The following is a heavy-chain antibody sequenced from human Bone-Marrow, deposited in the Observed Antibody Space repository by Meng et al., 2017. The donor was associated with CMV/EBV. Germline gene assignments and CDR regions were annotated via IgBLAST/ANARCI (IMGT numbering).Heavy chain of an antibody. CDR3: ARGDCSRTSCYGGENYGMDS. CDR1: GFTFSSYA. J-gene: IGHJ6*02. CDR2: ISSSSIFI. Sequence: GGSLRLSCAASGFTFSSYAMNWVRQAPGKGLEWVSCISSSSIFIYYADSVKGRFTLSRDYAKNTLYPQMNSLRAEDTAGYYCARGDCSRTSCYGGENYGMDSWGQGTTVTVSS. V-gene: IGHV3-21*04. D-gene: IGHD2-2*01.